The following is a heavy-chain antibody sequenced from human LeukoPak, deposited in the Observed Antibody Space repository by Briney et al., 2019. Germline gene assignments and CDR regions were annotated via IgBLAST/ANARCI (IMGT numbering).Heavy chain of an antibody. CDR3: ARDCSGGSCYDGVDY. CDR1: GHTFTSYA. D-gene: IGHD2-15*01. Sequence: ASVKVSCKASGHTFTSYAMHWVRQAPGQRLEWMGWINAGNGNTKYSQKFQDRVTITRDTSASTAYMGLSSLRSEDTAVYYCARDCSGGSCYDGVDYWGQGTLVTVSS. CDR2: INAGNGNT. V-gene: IGHV1-3*01. J-gene: IGHJ4*02.